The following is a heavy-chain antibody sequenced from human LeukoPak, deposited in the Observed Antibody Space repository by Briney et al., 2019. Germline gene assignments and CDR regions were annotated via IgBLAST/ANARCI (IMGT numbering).Heavy chain of an antibody. CDR3: ARGLLAAAGSNFDY. J-gene: IGHJ4*02. Sequence: GASVKVSCKASGYTFTGYYMHWVRQAPGQGLEWMGWINPNSGGTNYAQKFQGRVTMTRDTSISTAYMELNRLRSDDPAVYYCARGLLAAAGSNFDYWGQGTLVTVSS. CDR2: INPNSGGT. V-gene: IGHV1-2*02. CDR1: GYTFTGYY. D-gene: IGHD6-13*01.